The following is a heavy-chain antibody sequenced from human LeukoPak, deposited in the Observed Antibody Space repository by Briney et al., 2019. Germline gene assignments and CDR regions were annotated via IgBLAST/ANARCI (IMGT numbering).Heavy chain of an antibody. CDR3: AKDRSYCSGGSCYAVDH. CDR1: GFTFSNYG. V-gene: IGHV3-30*18. CDR2: ISYDGSNK. D-gene: IGHD2-15*01. Sequence: PGGSLRLSYAASGFTFSNYGVHWVRQAPGKGLEWVAVISYDGSNKYYADSVKGRFTISRDNSKNRVYLEMNSLRAEDTAVYYCAKDRSYCSGGSCYAVDHWGQGTLVTVSS. J-gene: IGHJ4*02.